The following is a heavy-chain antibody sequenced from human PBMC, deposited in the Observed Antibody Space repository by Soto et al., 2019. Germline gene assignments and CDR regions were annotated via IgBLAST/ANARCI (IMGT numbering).Heavy chain of an antibody. J-gene: IGHJ6*02. CDR2: ISSSSSYI. CDR3: ARDLAPYYYGMDV. CDR1: GFTFSSYS. V-gene: IGHV3-21*01. Sequence: GGSLSLSCAASGFTFSSYSMNWVRQAPGKGLEWVSSISSSSSYIYYADSVKGRFTISRDNAKNSLYLQMNSLRAEDTAVYYCARDLAPYYYGMDVWGQGTTVTVSS.